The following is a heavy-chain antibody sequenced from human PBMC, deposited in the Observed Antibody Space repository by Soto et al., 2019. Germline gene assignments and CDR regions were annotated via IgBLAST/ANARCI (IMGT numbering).Heavy chain of an antibody. CDR3: ARGLYGAYGQDF. CDR2: IKGDEITT. CDR1: GFTFRNYW. D-gene: IGHD4-17*01. V-gene: IGHV3-74*01. Sequence: EVQLVESGENLVQPGGSLRLSCAASGFTFRNYWIHWVRQAPWKGLVWVSRIKGDEITTNYADSVKGRFTISRDNAKNTVFLQMHSLRAEDTALYYCARGLYGAYGQDFWGQGILVTVSS. J-gene: IGHJ4*02.